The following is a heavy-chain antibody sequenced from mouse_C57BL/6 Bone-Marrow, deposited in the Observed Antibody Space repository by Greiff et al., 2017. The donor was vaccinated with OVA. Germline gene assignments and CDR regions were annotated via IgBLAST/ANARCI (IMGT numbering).Heavy chain of an antibody. V-gene: IGHV1-59*01. D-gene: IGHD1-1*01. Sequence: QVQLQQPGAELVRPRTSVKLSCKASGYTFTSYWMHWVKQRPGQGLEWIGVIDPSDSYTNYNQKFKGKATLTVDTSSSTAYMQLSSLTSEDSAVYYCAENGYGSSYWYFDVWGTGTTVTVSS. CDR3: AENGYGSSYWYFDV. J-gene: IGHJ1*03. CDR2: IDPSDSYT. CDR1: GYTFTSYW.